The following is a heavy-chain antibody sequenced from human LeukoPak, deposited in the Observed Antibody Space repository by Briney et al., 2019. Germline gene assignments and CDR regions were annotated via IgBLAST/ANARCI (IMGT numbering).Heavy chain of an antibody. Sequence: PSETLSLTCTVSGYSISSGYYWGWIRQPPGKGLEWIGYIYYSGSTNYNPSLKSRISISVDTSKNQFSLKLSPVTAADTAVYYCARTTEGGYTYNYFYYYYMDVWGKGTTVTISS. CDR2: IYYSGST. D-gene: IGHD5-18*01. CDR3: ARTTEGGYTYNYFYYYYMDV. V-gene: IGHV4-61*01. CDR1: GYSISSGYY. J-gene: IGHJ6*03.